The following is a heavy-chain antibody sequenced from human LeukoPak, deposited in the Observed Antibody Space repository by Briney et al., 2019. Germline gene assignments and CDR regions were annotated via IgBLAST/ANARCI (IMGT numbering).Heavy chain of an antibody. CDR3: AKCCPMDV. J-gene: IGHJ6*02. CDR1: GFTFSSYD. Sequence: GRSLRLSCAASGFTFSSYDIHWVRQAPGKGLEWVALIGSDGINKYFADSVKGRFTISTDNSKNTLYLQMNSLRPEDTAVYYCAKCCPMDVWGQGTTVTVSS. CDR2: IGSDGINK. V-gene: IGHV3-33*08. D-gene: IGHD4/OR15-4a*01.